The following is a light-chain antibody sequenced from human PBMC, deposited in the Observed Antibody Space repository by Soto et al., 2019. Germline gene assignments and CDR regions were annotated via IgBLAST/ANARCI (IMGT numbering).Light chain of an antibody. J-gene: IGLJ2*01. CDR2: EVS. Sequence: QSALTQPASVSGSPGQSITISCTGTSSDVGDYNYVSWFQQHPGKAPKLMIYEVSNRPSGVSNRFSGSKSGNTASLTISGLQAEDEADYYCSSYTSSTTLAFGGGTKLTV. CDR1: SSDVGDYNY. CDR3: SSYTSSTTLA. V-gene: IGLV2-14*01.